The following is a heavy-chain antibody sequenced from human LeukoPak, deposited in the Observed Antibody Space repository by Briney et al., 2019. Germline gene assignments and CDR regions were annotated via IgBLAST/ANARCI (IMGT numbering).Heavy chain of an antibody. CDR1: GGSISSTTNY. J-gene: IGHJ6*03. Sequence: ASAALSLTCTVSGGSISSTTNYWAWIRQPPGMGLEWIGSVYYGETTYYNPSLESRVTISVYTSKNQFSLRLNSVTAAYTAVYYSARHQASYFYYYMDVWGAGTTVIVSS. CDR2: VYYGETT. CDR3: ARHQASYFYYYMDV. V-gene: IGHV4-39*01.